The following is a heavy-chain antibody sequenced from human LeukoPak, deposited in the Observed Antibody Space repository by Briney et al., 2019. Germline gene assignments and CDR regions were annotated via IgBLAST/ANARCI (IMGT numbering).Heavy chain of an antibody. CDR3: ARDTGGRGRLDAFDI. V-gene: IGHV4-4*02. CDR1: GGSISSRNW. D-gene: IGHD3-10*01. CDR2: IYHTGST. J-gene: IGHJ3*02. Sequence: SETLSLTCAVSGGSISSRNWWIWVRQPPGKGLEWIGEIYHTGSTNYNPSLKSRVTISIDKSNQFSLKLSSVTAADTAMYYCARDTGGRGRLDAFDIWGQGTMVTVSS.